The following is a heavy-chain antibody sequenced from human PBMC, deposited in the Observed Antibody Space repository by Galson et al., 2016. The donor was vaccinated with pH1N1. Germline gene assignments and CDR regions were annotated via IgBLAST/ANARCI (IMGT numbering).Heavy chain of an antibody. J-gene: IGHJ4*02. Sequence: SLRLSCAASGFIFSDYWMSWVRQAPGKGLEWVAKINQDGSRKYYVDSMKGRCTISRDNAENSLSLQMNSLRVEDTAPYYCATEDYYTSLYWGQGILVTVSS. CDR1: GFIFSDYW. CDR3: ATEDYYTSLY. D-gene: IGHD1-26*01. CDR2: INQDGSRK. V-gene: IGHV3-7*01.